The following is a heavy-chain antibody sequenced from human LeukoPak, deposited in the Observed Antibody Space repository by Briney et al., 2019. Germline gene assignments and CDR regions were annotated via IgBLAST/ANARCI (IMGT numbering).Heavy chain of an antibody. V-gene: IGHV3-23*01. J-gene: IGHJ1*01. CDR1: RFTFSSYA. Sequence: GGSLRLSCAASRFTFSSYAMSWVSQAPGKGLEWVSAISGSGGSTYYADSVKGRFTISRDNSKNTLYLQMNSLRAEDTAVYYCAKVYSSSWTRTEYFQHWGQGTLVTVSS. CDR2: ISGSGGST. CDR3: AKVYSSSWTRTEYFQH. D-gene: IGHD6-13*01.